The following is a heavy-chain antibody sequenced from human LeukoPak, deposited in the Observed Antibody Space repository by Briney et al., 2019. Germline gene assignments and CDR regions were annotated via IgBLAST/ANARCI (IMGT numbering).Heavy chain of an antibody. CDR2: IYTSGSI. V-gene: IGHV4-4*07. CDR3: ARGLSLTVDALDI. Sequence: PSETLSLTCAVSGVSISGYYWTWIRQPAGKGLEWIGHIYTSGSINYNPSLKSRLTMSVDTSKNQFSLKLSSVTAADTAVYYCARGLSLTVDALDIWGQGTMVTVSS. J-gene: IGHJ3*02. D-gene: IGHD2-8*01. CDR1: GVSISGYY.